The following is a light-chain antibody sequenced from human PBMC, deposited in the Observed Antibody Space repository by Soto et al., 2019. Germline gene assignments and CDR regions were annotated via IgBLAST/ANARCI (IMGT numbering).Light chain of an antibody. CDR3: RSYTTSLTLV. Sequence: QSALTQPASVSGSPGQSITISCTGTSSDVGGYNYVSWYQQPPGTAPKLMIYDDSNRPSGVSNRFSGSKSGNTASLTIAGLQAEDEADYYCRSYTTSLTLVFGTGTKLTVL. CDR1: SSDVGGYNY. J-gene: IGLJ1*01. CDR2: DDS. V-gene: IGLV2-14*01.